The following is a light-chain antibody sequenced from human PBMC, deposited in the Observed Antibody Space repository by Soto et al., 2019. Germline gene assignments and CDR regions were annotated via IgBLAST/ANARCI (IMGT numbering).Light chain of an antibody. CDR3: QQYGSSPWT. Sequence: EIVLTQSPGTLSLSPGERATLSCRASQSVSSSYLAWYQQKPGQAPRLLIYGASSRDTGIPDRFSGSGSGTDCTLTISRLEPEDFSVYYCQQYGSSPWTFGQGTKVDIK. CDR2: GAS. V-gene: IGKV3-20*01. J-gene: IGKJ1*01. CDR1: QSVSSSY.